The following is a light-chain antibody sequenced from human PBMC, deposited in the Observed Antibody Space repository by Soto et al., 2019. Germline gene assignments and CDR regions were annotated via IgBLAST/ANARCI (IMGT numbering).Light chain of an antibody. CDR2: GIS. CDR1: QSVTSTY. CDR3: QQRAGSFTWT. V-gene: IGKV3-20*01. Sequence: DIVLTQSPGTLSLSPGERATLFCRASQSVTSTYLAWYQQKPGQAPRLLIYGISRRATGIPDRFSGSGSGTEFTLTISRLEPEDLSVYYCQQRAGSFTWTFGQGTKVEMK. J-gene: IGKJ1*01.